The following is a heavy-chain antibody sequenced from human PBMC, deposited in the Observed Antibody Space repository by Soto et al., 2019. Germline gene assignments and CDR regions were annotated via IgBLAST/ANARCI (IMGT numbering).Heavy chain of an antibody. CDR1: GYTFTSYY. CDR3: AGQFYIPPTGPYYYYMDV. Sequence: QVQLVQSGAEVKKPGASVKVSCKASGYTFTSYYMHWVRQAPGQGLEWMGIINPSGGSTSYAQKFQGRVTMTRDTSTSTVYMELSSLRSEDTAVYYCAGQFYIPPTGPYYYYMDVWGKGTTVTVSS. V-gene: IGHV1-46*01. CDR2: INPSGGST. D-gene: IGHD4-4*01. J-gene: IGHJ6*03.